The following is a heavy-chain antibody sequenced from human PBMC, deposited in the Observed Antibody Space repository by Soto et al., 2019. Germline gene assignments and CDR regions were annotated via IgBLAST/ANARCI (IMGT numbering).Heavy chain of an antibody. Sequence: LXLSCTASEFTFSNHVMHWVRQTPGKGLEWLAVIWYDGNPKYYADSVKGRFTISRDNSKNTLDLEMNALRAEDTAVYHCARDFHYDSSGCLDLWGQGTLVTVSS. D-gene: IGHD3-22*01. CDR2: IWYDGNPK. CDR3: ARDFHYDSSGCLDL. CDR1: EFTFSNHV. V-gene: IGHV3-33*01. J-gene: IGHJ3*01.